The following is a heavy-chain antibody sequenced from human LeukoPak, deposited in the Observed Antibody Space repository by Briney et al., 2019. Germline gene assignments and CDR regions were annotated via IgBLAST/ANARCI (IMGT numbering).Heavy chain of an antibody. CDR2: IYHSGST. CDR1: GGSISSSNW. CDR3: ARDYYDSSGYYYAL. J-gene: IGHJ4*02. D-gene: IGHD3-22*01. Sequence: PSGTLSLTCAVSGGSISSSNWWSWVRQPPGKGLEWIGEIYHSGSTNYNPSLKSRVTISVGKSKNQFSLKLSSVTAADTAVYYCARDYYDSSGYYYALWGQGTLVTVSS. V-gene: IGHV4-4*02.